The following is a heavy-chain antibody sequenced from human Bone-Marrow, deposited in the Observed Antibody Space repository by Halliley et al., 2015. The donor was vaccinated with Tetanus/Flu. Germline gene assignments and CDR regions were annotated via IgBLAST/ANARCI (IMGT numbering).Heavy chain of an antibody. D-gene: IGHD6-25*01. Sequence: SLRLSCAASGFPFSDHYMTWIRQAPGKGLEWVSYITGSDTYPNYLDSVKGRFTISRDNSKSSLFLQMNSLRAEDTAVYYCAKGGRSGNEWGLLSWGRGTLVTVSS. J-gene: IGHJ5*02. CDR1: GFPFSDHY. V-gene: IGHV3-11*06. CDR2: ITGSDTYP. CDR3: AKGGRSGNEWGLLS.